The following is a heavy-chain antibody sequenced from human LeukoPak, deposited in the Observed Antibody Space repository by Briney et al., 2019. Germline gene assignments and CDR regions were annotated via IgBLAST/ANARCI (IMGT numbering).Heavy chain of an antibody. V-gene: IGHV3-48*03. CDR2: ISSTGTTI. Sequence: GGSLRLSCAASGFTFSSYQMNWVRQAPGKGLEWVSFISSTGTTIYYADSVKGRFTISRDNAKNSLYLQMNSLRAEDTAVYYCARLRTYYQPFDYWGQGTLVTVSS. CDR1: GFTFSSYQ. J-gene: IGHJ4*02. D-gene: IGHD3-10*01. CDR3: ARLRTYYQPFDY.